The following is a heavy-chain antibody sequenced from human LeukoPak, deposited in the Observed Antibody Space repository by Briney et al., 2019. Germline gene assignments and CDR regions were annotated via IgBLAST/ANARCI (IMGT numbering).Heavy chain of an antibody. V-gene: IGHV3-74*01. Sequence: GGSLRLSCAASGFTFSNNYRHWVRQAPGKGLVWVSRINTDGSSINYADSVKGRFTISRDNAKNTLYLQMNSLRAEDTAVYYCARGYSYAHDYWGQGTLVTVSS. CDR3: ARGYSYAHDY. D-gene: IGHD3-16*01. CDR1: GFTFSNNY. J-gene: IGHJ4*02. CDR2: INTDGSSI.